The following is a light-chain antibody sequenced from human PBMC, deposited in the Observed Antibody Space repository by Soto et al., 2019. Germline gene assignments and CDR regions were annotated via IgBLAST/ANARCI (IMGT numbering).Light chain of an antibody. V-gene: IGLV2-14*01. CDR3: SSYTGSSTFV. CDR2: DVN. Sequence: QSVLTQPASVSGSPGQSVTISCTSTSSDVGGYDYVSWYQQLPGKAPKLLIYDVNNRPSGVSHRFSGSKSGNTASLTISGLQAEDEADYYCSSYTGSSTFVFGTGTKVTVL. J-gene: IGLJ1*01. CDR1: SSDVGGYDY.